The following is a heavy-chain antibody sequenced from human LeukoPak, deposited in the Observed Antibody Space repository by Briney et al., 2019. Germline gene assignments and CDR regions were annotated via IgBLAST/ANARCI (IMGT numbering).Heavy chain of an antibody. CDR2: IKQDGSER. CDR1: GFTFGSYW. D-gene: IGHD6-6*01. V-gene: IGHV3-7*05. Sequence: GGSLRLSWAASGFTFGSYWMSWVRQAPGKGLEWVANIKQDGSERYYVDSVKGRFTISRDNAKNSLYLQMNSLRAEDTAVYYCARDLLGITTRPSFDYWGQGTLVTVSS. CDR3: ARDLLGITTRPSFDY. J-gene: IGHJ4*02.